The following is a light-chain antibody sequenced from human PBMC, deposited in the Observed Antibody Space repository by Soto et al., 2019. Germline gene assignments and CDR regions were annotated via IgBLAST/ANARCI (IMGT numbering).Light chain of an antibody. V-gene: IGKV3-15*01. CDR3: QHYNNLPLT. J-gene: IGKJ4*01. Sequence: EIVMTQSPATLSVSPGEGATLSCRASQSVTRHLAWYQQKPGQAPRLLIYGASNRATGIPTRFSGSGSGTEFTLTISSLESEDCAVYYCQHYNNLPLTFGGGTKVEIK. CDR2: GAS. CDR1: QSVTRH.